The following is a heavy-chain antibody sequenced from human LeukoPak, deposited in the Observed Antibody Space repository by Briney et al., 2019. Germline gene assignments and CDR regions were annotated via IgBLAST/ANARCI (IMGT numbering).Heavy chain of an antibody. CDR2: IYYSGST. J-gene: IGHJ4*02. CDR1: GASFSSYY. CDR3: ARDTGGFDY. V-gene: IGHV4-59*01. D-gene: IGHD7-27*01. Sequence: SETLSLTCTVSGASFSSYYWSWIRQPPGKGLEWIAYIYYSGSTNYNPSLKSRVTISVDTSKNQFSLKLSSVTAADTAVYYCARDTGGFDYWGQGTLLTVSS.